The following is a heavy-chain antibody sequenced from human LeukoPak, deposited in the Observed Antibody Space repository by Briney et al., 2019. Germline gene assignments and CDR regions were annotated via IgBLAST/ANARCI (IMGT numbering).Heavy chain of an antibody. CDR3: ARESGVAAGLSDY. D-gene: IGHD3-3*01. V-gene: IGHV1-2*02. Sequence: GASVKVSCKASGYTFTGYYMHWVRQAPGQGLEWMGWINPNSGGTNYAQKFQGRVTMTRDTSISSAYMELSRLRSDDTAVYYCARESGVAAGLSDYWCQGTLVTVSS. J-gene: IGHJ4*02. CDR2: INPNSGGT. CDR1: GYTFTGYY.